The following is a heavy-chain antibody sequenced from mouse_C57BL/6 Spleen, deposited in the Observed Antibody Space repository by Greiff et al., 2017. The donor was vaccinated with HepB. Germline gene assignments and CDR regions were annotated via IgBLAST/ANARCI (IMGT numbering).Heavy chain of an antibody. D-gene: IGHD1-1*01. Sequence: EVKVVESGAGLVKPGGSLKLSCAASGFTFSSYAMSWVRQTPEKRLEWVAYISSGGDYIYYADTVKGRFTISRDNARNTLYLQMSSLKSEDTAMYYCTRDKSSYWYFDVWGTGTTVTVSS. CDR2: ISSGGDYI. CDR1: GFTFSSYA. V-gene: IGHV5-9-1*02. J-gene: IGHJ1*03. CDR3: TRDKSSYWYFDV.